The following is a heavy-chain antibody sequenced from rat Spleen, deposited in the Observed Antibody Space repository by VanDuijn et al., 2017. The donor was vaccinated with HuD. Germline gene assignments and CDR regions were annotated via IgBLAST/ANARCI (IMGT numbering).Heavy chain of an antibody. CDR1: GFTFSDYD. V-gene: IGHV5-7*01. Sequence: EVQLVESGGGLVQSGRSLKLSCAASGFTFSDYDMAWVRQAPTKGLEWVASISYDGSSTYYRDSVKGRFTISRDNAENTQYLQMDSLRSEDTATYYCARHMDGGYRPNWFAYWGQGTLVTVSS. D-gene: IGHD1-11*01. CDR2: ISYDGSST. CDR3: ARHMDGGYRPNWFAY. J-gene: IGHJ3*01.